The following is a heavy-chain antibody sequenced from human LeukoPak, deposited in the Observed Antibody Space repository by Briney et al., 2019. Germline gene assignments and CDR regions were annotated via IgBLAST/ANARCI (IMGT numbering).Heavy chain of an antibody. CDR1: GGSFSGYY. CDR3: ARGEIVVVPAANMEHYYYYGMDV. D-gene: IGHD2-2*01. V-gene: IGHV4-34*01. J-gene: IGHJ6*02. CDR2: INHGGST. Sequence: PSETLSLTCAVYGGSFSGYYWSWIRQPPGKGLVWIGEINHGGSTNYNPSLKSRVTISVDTSKNQFSLKLSSVTAADTAVYYCARGEIVVVPAANMEHYYYYGMDVWGQGTTVTVSS.